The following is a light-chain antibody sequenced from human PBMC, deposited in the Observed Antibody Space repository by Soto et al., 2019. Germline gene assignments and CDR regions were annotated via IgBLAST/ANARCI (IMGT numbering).Light chain of an antibody. J-gene: IGLJ1*01. CDR1: NSDVGGYNY. Sequence: QSALTQPASVSGSPGQSITISCTGTNSDVGGYNYVSWYQQHPGKAPELMIYEVSHRPSGVSNRFSGSKSGNTDSLSISGLRAEDEADYYCSSFRSSSTLPYVFGTGTKVTVL. CDR2: EVS. CDR3: SSFRSSSTLPYV. V-gene: IGLV2-14*01.